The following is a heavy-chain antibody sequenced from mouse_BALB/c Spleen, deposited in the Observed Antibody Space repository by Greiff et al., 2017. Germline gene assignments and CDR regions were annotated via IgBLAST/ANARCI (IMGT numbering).Heavy chain of an antibody. CDR2: ISSGSSTI. V-gene: IGHV5-17*02. Sequence: EVHLVESGGGLVQPGGSMKLSCAASGFTFSSFGMHWVRQAPEKGLEWVAYISSGSSTIYYADTVKGRFTFPRDNPKNTVFLQITSLRSEDTDMYYCASTYDYGRSYFDYWGQGTTRTVSS. CDR1: GFTFSSFG. J-gene: IGHJ2*01. D-gene: IGHD1-1*01. CDR3: ASTYDYGRSYFDY.